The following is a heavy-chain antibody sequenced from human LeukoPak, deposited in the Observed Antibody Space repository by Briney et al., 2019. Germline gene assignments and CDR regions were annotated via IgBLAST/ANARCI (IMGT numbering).Heavy chain of an antibody. CDR2: IYYSGST. Sequence: SETLSLTCTVSSGSISSSSYFWGWIRQPPGKGLEWIGSIYYSGSTNYNPSLKSRVTISVDTSKNQFSLKLSSVTAADTAVYYCARSKVRGDYDYWGQGTLVTVSS. CDR3: ARSKVRGDYDY. D-gene: IGHD3-10*01. V-gene: IGHV4-39*07. J-gene: IGHJ4*02. CDR1: SGSISSSSYF.